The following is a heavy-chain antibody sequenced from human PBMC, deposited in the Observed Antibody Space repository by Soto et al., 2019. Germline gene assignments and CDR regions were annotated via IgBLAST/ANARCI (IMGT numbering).Heavy chain of an antibody. CDR2: ISYSGVST. D-gene: IGHD6-19*01. V-gene: IGHV3-23*01. J-gene: IGHJ4*02. Sequence: GWSLRLSCAASGFTFSSYGMHWVRQAPGKGLEWVSAISYSGVSTYYADSVKGRFTISRDSSENTLSLQMNSLRAEDTAVYYCAKSYIRKQWLHFDYWGQGTLVTVSS. CDR3: AKSYIRKQWLHFDY. CDR1: GFTFSSYG.